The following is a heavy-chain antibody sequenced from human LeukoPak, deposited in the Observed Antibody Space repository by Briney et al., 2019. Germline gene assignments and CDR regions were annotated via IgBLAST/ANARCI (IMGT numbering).Heavy chain of an antibody. CDR2: IYYSGST. Sequence: SETLSLTCTVSGGSISSSSYYWSWIRQPPGKGLEWIGYIYYSGSTNYNPSLKSRVTISVDTSKNQFSLKLSSVTAADTAVYYCARGEAGSSPPFDYWGQGTLVTVSS. CDR3: ARGEAGSSPPFDY. CDR1: GGSISSSSYY. J-gene: IGHJ4*02. V-gene: IGHV4-61*01. D-gene: IGHD3-10*01.